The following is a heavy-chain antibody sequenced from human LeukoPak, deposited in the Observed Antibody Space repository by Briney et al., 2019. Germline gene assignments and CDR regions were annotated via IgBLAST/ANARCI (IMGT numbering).Heavy chain of an antibody. CDR1: GGSFSAYY. J-gene: IGHJ5*02. CDR3: ARVPAKYCSGGSCKAGDP. V-gene: IGHV4-34*01. D-gene: IGHD2-15*01. CDR2: INHSGST. Sequence: SETLSLTCAVYGGSFSAYYWTWIRQPPGKGLEWIGEINHSGSTNYNPSLKSRVTISVDTSKNQFSLKLSSVTAADTAVYYCARVPAKYCSGGSCKAGDPWGQGTLVTVSS.